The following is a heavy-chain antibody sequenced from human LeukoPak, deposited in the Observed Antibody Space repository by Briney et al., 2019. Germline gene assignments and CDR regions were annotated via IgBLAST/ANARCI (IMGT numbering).Heavy chain of an antibody. D-gene: IGHD6-19*01. J-gene: IGHJ1*01. V-gene: IGHV3-23*01. CDR1: GFTFSSYA. Sequence: PGGSLRLSCAASGFTFSSYAMSWVRQAPGKGLEWVSAISGSGGSTYYADSVKGRFTISRDNSKNTLYLQMNSLRAEDTAVYYCAKEPRIAVACEVPSDAEYFQHWGQGTLVTVSS. CDR2: ISGSGGST. CDR3: AKEPRIAVACEVPSDAEYFQH.